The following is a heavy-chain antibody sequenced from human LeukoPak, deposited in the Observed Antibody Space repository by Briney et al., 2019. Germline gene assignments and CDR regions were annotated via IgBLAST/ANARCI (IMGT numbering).Heavy chain of an antibody. CDR3: ARAVIAARPRKEYYFDY. CDR1: GYTFTSYY. J-gene: IGHJ4*02. D-gene: IGHD6-6*01. V-gene: IGHV1-46*01. Sequence: GASVKVSCKASGYTFTSYYMHWVRQAPGQGLEWMGIINPSGGSTSYAQKFQGRVTMTRNTSISTAYMELSSLRSEDTAVYYCARAVIAARPRKEYYFDYWGQGTLVTVSS. CDR2: INPSGGST.